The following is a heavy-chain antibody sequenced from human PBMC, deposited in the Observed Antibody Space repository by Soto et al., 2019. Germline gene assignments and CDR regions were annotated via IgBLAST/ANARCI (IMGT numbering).Heavy chain of an antibody. D-gene: IGHD1-20*01. CDR1: GFTFDDYA. J-gene: IGHJ4*02. Sequence: EVQLVESGGGLVQPGRSLRLSCAASGFTFDDYAMHWVRQAPGKGLEWVSGISWNSGSIGYADSVKGRFSISRDNAKNSLYLQMNSLRPEDTALYYCVKDNIRTDGFDYWGQGTLVTVSS. CDR2: ISWNSGSI. V-gene: IGHV3-9*01. CDR3: VKDNIRTDGFDY.